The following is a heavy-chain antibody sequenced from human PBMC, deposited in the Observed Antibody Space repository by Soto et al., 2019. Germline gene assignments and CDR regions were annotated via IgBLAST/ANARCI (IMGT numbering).Heavy chain of an antibody. D-gene: IGHD2-15*01. J-gene: IGHJ6*02. CDR2: IYYSGST. V-gene: IGHV4-31*03. CDR3: ARERRSGEARMDV. CDR1: GGSISSGGYY. Sequence: SETLSLTCTVSGGSISSGGYYWSWIRQHPGKGLEWIGYIYYSGSTYYNPSLKSRVTISVDTSKNQFSLKLSSVTAADTAVYYCARERRSGEARMDVWGQGTPVTVS.